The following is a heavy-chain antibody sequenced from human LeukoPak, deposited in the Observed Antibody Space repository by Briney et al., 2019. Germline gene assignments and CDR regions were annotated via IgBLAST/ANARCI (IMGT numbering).Heavy chain of an antibody. D-gene: IGHD3-10*01. J-gene: IGHJ4*02. V-gene: IGHV4-59*01. CDR3: ARVPGGWFGELLFDY. CDR2: IYYSGST. CDR1: GGSISSYY. Sequence: LSATLSLTCTVSGGSISSYYWSWIRQPPGKGLEWIGYIYYSGSTNYNPSLKSRVTISVDTSKNRLSLKLSSVTAADTAVYYCARVPGGWFGELLFDYWGQGTLVTVSS.